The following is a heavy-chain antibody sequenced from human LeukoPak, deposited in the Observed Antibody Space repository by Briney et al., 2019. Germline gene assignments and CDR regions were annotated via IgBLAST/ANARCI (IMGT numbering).Heavy chain of an antibody. CDR1: GFTFSSYA. D-gene: IGHD3-9*01. Sequence: GGSLRLSCAASGFTFSSYAISWVRHAPGGGLEWVSAISGSGGSTYYADSVKGRFTISRDNSKNTLNLQMNSLRAEDTAVYYCAKGEIYDILTGFNYGMDVWGQGTTVTVSS. J-gene: IGHJ6*02. CDR2: ISGSGGST. V-gene: IGHV3-23*01. CDR3: AKGEIYDILTGFNYGMDV.